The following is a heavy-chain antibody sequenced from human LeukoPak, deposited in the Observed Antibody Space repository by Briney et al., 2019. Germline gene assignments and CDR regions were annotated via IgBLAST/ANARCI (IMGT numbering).Heavy chain of an antibody. D-gene: IGHD5-12*01. CDR3: ARGRRYSGYDWFDY. V-gene: IGHV1-8*01. CDR2: MNPNSGNT. CDR1: GDTFTSYD. Sequence: AASVKVSCKASGDTFTSYDINWVRQATGQGLEWMGWMNPNSGNTGYAQKFQGRVTMTRNTSISTAYMELSSLRSEDTAVYYCARGRRYSGYDWFDYWGQGTLVTVSS. J-gene: IGHJ5*01.